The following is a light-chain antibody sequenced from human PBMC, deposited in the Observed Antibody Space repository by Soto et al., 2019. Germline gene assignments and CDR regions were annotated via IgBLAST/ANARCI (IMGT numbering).Light chain of an antibody. CDR3: GTWDSSLNAWV. CDR1: SSNIGNRA. CDR2: DNS. Sequence: QSVLTQPPSVSAAPGQRVTFSCSGSSSNIGNRAVSWYRQVPGTAPKLLIYDNSKRPSGIPDRFSGSKSGTSATLGITGLQTGDEADYFCGTWDSSLNAWVFGGGTKLTVL. V-gene: IGLV1-51*01. J-gene: IGLJ3*02.